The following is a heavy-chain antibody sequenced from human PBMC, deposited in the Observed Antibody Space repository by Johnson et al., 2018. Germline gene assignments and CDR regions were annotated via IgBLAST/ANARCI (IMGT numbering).Heavy chain of an antibody. CDR2: LYYTGRT. D-gene: IGHD5-24*01. CDR1: GGSVSNSNYY. V-gene: IGHV4-39*01. CDR3: ARIPKDLEMASSYFDY. J-gene: IGHJ4*02. Sequence: QLQESGPGLVKPSETLSLTCSVSGGSVSNSNYYWGWIRQPPGKGLAWIGSLYYTGRTSYNPSLKRRVTISAETSKNQFSLKLTSVTAADTAVYYCARIPKDLEMASSYFDYWGQGTLVTVSS.